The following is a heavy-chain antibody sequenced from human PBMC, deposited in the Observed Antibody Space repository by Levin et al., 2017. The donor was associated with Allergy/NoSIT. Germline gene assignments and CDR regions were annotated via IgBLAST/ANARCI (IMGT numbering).Heavy chain of an antibody. V-gene: IGHV4-61*02. Sequence: SETLSLTCTVSGGSISSGSYYWSWIRQPAGTGLEWIGRIYTSGSTNYNPSLKSRVTISVDTSKNQFSLKLSSVTAADTAVYYCARERIFSRSYYYYYMDVWGKGTTVTVSS. J-gene: IGHJ6*03. CDR2: IYTSGST. CDR1: GGSISSGSYY. CDR3: ARERIFSRSYYYYYMDV. D-gene: IGHD2-15*01.